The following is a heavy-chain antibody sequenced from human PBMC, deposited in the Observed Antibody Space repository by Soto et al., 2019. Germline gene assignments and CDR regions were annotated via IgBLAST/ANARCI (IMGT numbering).Heavy chain of an antibody. D-gene: IGHD3-10*01. V-gene: IGHV3-64*04. CDR3: AFARRGSGSYAFDI. CDR2: VSHNGGST. J-gene: IGHJ3*02. CDR1: GFSFSTYA. Sequence: VQLVESGGGLVQPGGSLRLSCSVSGFSFSTYAMHWVRQAAGKGLEYVSSVSHNGGSTYYAASVKGRFTISRDNSKNTLYLQMNSLRAEDTAVYYCAFARRGSGSYAFDIWGQGTMVTVSS.